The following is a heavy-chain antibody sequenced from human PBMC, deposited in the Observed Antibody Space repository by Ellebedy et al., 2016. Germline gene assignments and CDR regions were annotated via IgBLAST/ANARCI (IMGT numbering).Heavy chain of an antibody. CDR2: IFSVGNT. J-gene: IGHJ5*02. CDR1: GFTVSTNY. CDR3: ARGVGSGGFDP. V-gene: IGHV3-53*01. Sequence: GGSLRLSCAASGFTVSTNYMKWVRQAPGKGLEWVSAIFSVGNTYYADSVKGRFTISSDNSKNTLYLQMNSLRAEDTAVYYWARGVGSGGFDPWGQGTLVTVSS. D-gene: IGHD2-15*01.